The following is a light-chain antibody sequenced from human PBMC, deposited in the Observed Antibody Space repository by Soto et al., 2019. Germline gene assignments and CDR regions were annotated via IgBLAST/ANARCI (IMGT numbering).Light chain of an antibody. CDR2: EVT. CDR1: SSDVGGYNY. Sequence: QSVLTQPASVSGSPGQSITISCTGTSSDVGGYNYVSWYQLHPGKAPKLILYEVTNRPSGVSDRFSGSKSGNTASLTISGLQAEDDAAYYCSSYNSRTAYLFGPAIKVTV. CDR3: SSYNSRTAYL. J-gene: IGLJ1*01. V-gene: IGLV2-14*01.